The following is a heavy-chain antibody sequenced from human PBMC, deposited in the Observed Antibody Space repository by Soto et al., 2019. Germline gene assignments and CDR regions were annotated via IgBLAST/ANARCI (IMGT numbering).Heavy chain of an antibody. CDR2: FDPEDGET. J-gene: IGHJ6*02. V-gene: IGHV1-24*01. CDR3: ARAHTAMDPRYYYYGMDV. D-gene: IGHD5-18*01. CDR1: GYTLTELS. Sequence: ASVKVSCKVSGYTLTELSMHWVRQAPGKGLEWMGGFDPEDGETIYAQKFQGRVTITADESTSTAYMELSSLRSEDTAVYYCARAHTAMDPRYYYYGMDVWGQGTTVTVSS.